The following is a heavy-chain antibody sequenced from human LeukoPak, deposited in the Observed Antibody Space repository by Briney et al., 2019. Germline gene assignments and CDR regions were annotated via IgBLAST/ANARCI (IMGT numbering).Heavy chain of an antibody. D-gene: IGHD6-13*01. Sequence: GASVKVSCKASGYTFTGYYMHWVRQAPGQGLEWMGWINPNSGGTNYAQKFQGRATMTRDTSISTAYMELSRLRSDDTAVYYCARQLGRIAAAGTRVFGYWGQGTLVTVSS. CDR2: INPNSGGT. V-gene: IGHV1-2*02. CDR1: GYTFTGYY. CDR3: ARQLGRIAAAGTRVFGY. J-gene: IGHJ4*02.